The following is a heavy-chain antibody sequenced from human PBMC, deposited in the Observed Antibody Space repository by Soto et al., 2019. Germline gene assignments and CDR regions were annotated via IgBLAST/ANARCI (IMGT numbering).Heavy chain of an antibody. J-gene: IGHJ6*02. V-gene: IGHV5-10-1*01. CDR1: GYSFTSYW. Sequence: PGESLKISCKGSGYSFTSYWISWVRQMPGKGLEWMGRIDPSDSYTNYSPSFQGHVTISADKSISTAYLQWSSLKASDTAMYYCASPILTGYYYYYYGMDVWGQRTTVTGSS. CDR2: IDPSDSYT. D-gene: IGHD3-9*01. CDR3: ASPILTGYYYYYYGMDV.